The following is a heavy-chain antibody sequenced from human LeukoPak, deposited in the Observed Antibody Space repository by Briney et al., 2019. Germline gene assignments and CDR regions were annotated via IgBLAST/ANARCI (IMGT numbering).Heavy chain of an antibody. V-gene: IGHV4-4*07. CDR2: IYTSGST. CDR3: AREGLACSSTSCYGGNWFDP. J-gene: IGHJ5*02. Sequence: SETLSLTWTVSGFPISSYYWSWLRQPAGKGLEWLGRIYTSGSTNYNPSLKSRVTMSVDTSKNHFSLKLSSVTAADTAVYYCAREGLACSSTSCYGGNWFDPWGQGTLVTVSS. CDR1: GFPISSYY. D-gene: IGHD2-2*01.